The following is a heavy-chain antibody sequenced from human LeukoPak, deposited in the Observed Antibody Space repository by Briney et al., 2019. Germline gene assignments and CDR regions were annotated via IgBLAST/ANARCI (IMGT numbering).Heavy chain of an antibody. CDR2: IIPIFGTA. V-gene: IGHV1-69*13. Sequence: SVKVSCKASGGTFSSYAISWVRQAPRQGLEWMGGIIPIFGTANYAQKFQGRVTITADESTSTAYMELSSLRSEDTAVYYCASQERPYYDFWSGYYPFDYWGQGTLVTVSS. CDR1: GGTFSSYA. D-gene: IGHD3-3*01. J-gene: IGHJ4*02. CDR3: ASQERPYYDFWSGYYPFDY.